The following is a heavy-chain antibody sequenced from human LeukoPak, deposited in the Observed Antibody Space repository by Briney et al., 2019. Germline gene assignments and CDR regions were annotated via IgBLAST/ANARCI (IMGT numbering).Heavy chain of an antibody. D-gene: IGHD2-8*01. CDR3: ARDGVYRASYYYMNV. V-gene: IGHV1-2*02. Sequence: ASVKVSCKASGYTFTGYYMHWVRQAPGQGLEWMGWINPNSGGTNYAQKFQGRVTMTRDTSISTAYMELSRLRSDDTAVYYCARDGVYRASYYYMNVWGKGTTVTISS. CDR2: INPNSGGT. J-gene: IGHJ6*03. CDR1: GYTFTGYY.